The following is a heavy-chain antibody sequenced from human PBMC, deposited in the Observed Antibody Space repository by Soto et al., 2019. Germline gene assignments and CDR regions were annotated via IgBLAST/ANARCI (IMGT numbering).Heavy chain of an antibody. CDR3: ARDQLGVTDSFDY. J-gene: IGHJ4*02. Sequence: SVKVSCKASGDSFSSYTISWVRQAPGQGLEWMGRIIPLLDLTNYAQKFQGRVTITADISTSTAYMELYSLRSEDTAIYYCARDQLGVTDSFDYWGQGTLVTVSS. CDR2: IIPLLDLT. D-gene: IGHD3-10*01. V-gene: IGHV1-69*04. CDR1: GDSFSSYT.